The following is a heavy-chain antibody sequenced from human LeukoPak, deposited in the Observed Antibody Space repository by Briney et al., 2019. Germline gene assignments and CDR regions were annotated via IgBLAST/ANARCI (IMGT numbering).Heavy chain of an antibody. Sequence: GGSLRLSCAASGFTFTNAWMSWVRQAPGKGLEWVANIKQGGSEKHYVDSVKGRFTISRDNAKNLLYLQMNSLRAKDTAVYYCARIITMIVVAPFDYWGQGTLVTVSS. V-gene: IGHV3-7*01. J-gene: IGHJ4*02. CDR1: GFTFTNAW. CDR3: ARIITMIVVAPFDY. CDR2: IKQGGSEK. D-gene: IGHD3-22*01.